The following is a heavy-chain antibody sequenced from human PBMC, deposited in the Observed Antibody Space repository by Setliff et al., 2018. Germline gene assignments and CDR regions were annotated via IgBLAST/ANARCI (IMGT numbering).Heavy chain of an antibody. D-gene: IGHD1-1*01. CDR2: INHSGST. CDR1: GGSFSGYY. J-gene: IGHJ4*02. Sequence: PSETLSLTCAVYGGSFSGYYWSWIRQPPGKGLEWIGEINHSGSTNYNPSLKSRVTISVDKSKNQYSLKLSSVTAADTAVYYCARASPLQPSDYWGQGTLVTVSS. V-gene: IGHV4-34*01. CDR3: ARASPLQPSDY.